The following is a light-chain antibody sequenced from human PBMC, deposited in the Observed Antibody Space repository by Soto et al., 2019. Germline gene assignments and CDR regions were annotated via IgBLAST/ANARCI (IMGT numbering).Light chain of an antibody. CDR2: GAS. Sequence: DIQMTQSPSAMSASVGDRGTVTCRASQSISSWLAWYQQKPGKAPKLLISGASTLQSGVPSRFSGSGSGTEFTLTISSLQPEDFATYSCQQLHSWGVTFGGETKVDIK. J-gene: IGKJ4*01. CDR3: QQLHSWGVT. V-gene: IGKV1-9*01. CDR1: QSISSW.